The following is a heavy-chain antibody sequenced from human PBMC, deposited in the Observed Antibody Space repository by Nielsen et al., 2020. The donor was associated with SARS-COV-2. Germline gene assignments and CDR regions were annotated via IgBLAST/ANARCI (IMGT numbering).Heavy chain of an antibody. CDR2: IDSSGNT. CDR1: GFTFSNYD. D-gene: IGHD3-22*01. J-gene: IGHJ3*02. CDR3: ARARITMTDDAFDI. Sequence: GESLKISCAASGFTFSNYDMHWVRQAAGKGLEWVSSIDSSGNTYYADSVKGRFTISRENAKNSLYLQMNSLRAGDTAVYYCARARITMTDDAFDIWGQGTMVTVSS. V-gene: IGHV3-13*04.